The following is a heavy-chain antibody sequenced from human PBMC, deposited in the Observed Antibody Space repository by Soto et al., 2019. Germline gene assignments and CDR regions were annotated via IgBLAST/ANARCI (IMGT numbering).Heavy chain of an antibody. J-gene: IGHJ4*02. D-gene: IGHD6-6*01. CDR3: ATHSSSSDY. CDR2: ISSGAASI. V-gene: IGHV3-48*03. CDR1: GFTFSSYE. Sequence: PGGSLRLSCAASGFTFSSYEMKWVRQAPGKGLEWVSYISSGAASIYYADSVKGRFTISRDNAKNSLYLQMNSLRAEDTALYYCATHSSSSDYWGQGTLVTVSS.